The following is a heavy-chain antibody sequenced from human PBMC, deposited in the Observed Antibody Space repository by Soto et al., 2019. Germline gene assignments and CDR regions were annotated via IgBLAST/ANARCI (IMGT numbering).Heavy chain of an antibody. CDR2: ISYDGSNK. V-gene: IGHV3-30*03. J-gene: IGHJ4*02. CDR1: GFTFSSYG. D-gene: IGHD1-26*01. Sequence: QVQLVESGGGVVQPGRSLRLSCAASGFTFSSYGMHWVRQAPGKGLEWVAVISYDGSNKYYADSVKGRFTISRDNFKNTLYLQMNSLSAEDTAVYYCAIVWFGGCYHFPLVYWGQGTLVSVSS. CDR3: AIVWFGGCYHFPLVY.